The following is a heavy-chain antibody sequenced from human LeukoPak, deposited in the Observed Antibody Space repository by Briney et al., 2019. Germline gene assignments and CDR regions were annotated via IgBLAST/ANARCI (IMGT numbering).Heavy chain of an antibody. CDR2: ISYDGSNK. D-gene: IGHD6-13*01. Sequence: GGSLRLSCAASGFTFSSYAMHWVRQAPGKGLEWVAVISYDGSNKYYADSVKGRFTISRDNSKNTLYLQMNSLRAEDTAVYYCARDEQQLVELVDYWGQGTLVTVSS. J-gene: IGHJ4*02. V-gene: IGHV3-30-3*01. CDR1: GFTFSSYA. CDR3: ARDEQQLVELVDY.